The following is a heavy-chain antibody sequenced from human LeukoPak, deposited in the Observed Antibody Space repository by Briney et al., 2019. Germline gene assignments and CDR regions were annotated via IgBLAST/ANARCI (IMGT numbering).Heavy chain of an antibody. J-gene: IGHJ4*02. CDR3: ARGITVTTTSDHLDF. D-gene: IGHD4-17*01. CDR1: GDSISGYY. Sequence: PSETLSLTCTVSGDSISGYYRNWIRQPPGKGLEWIGHVFYTGTTKYHPSLKSRIAISVDTSSNQFSLKLRSVTTADTAVYYCARGITVTTTSDHLDFWGQGILVTVPS. CDR2: VFYTGTT. V-gene: IGHV4-59*01.